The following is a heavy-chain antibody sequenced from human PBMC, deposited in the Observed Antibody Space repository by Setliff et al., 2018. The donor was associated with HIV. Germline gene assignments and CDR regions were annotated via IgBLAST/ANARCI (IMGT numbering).Heavy chain of an antibody. D-gene: IGHD3-22*01. V-gene: IGHV4-39*01. CDR2: IYYSGST. CDR1: GGSISSSSYY. J-gene: IGHJ6*03. Sequence: SETLSLTCTVSGGSISSSSYYWGWIRQPPGKGLEWIGSIYYSGSTYYNPSLKSRVTISVDTSKNQFSLKLSSVTAADTAVYYCARQVAYYYASSGYYYDYYYYMDVWGKGTTVTVSS. CDR3: ARQVAYYYASSGYYYDYYYYMDV.